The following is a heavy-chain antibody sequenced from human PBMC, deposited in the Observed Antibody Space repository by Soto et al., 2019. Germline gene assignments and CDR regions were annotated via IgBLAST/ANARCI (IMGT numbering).Heavy chain of an antibody. V-gene: IGHV3-33*06. J-gene: IGHJ5*02. CDR3: AKEYYDYVWGSYRYNDNWFDP. CDR2: IWCGGSSK. D-gene: IGHD3-16*02. CDR1: GFTFSSYG. Sequence: PGGSLRLSCAASGFTFSSYGMHWVRQAPGKGLEWVAAIWCGGSSKYYADSVKGRFTISRDNSKNTLYLQMNSLRAEDTAVYYCAKEYYDYVWGSYRYNDNWFDPWGQGTLVTVSS.